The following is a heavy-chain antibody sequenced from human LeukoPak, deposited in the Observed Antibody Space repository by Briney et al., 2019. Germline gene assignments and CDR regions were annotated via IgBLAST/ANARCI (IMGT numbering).Heavy chain of an antibody. Sequence: PGGSLRLSCAASGFTFGDYAMSWVRQAPGKGLEWVGFIRSKAYGGTTEYAASVKGRFTISRDDSKSIAYLQMNSLKTEDTAVYHCTRDYGSGSPPGNWGQGTLVTVSS. V-gene: IGHV3-49*04. CDR2: IRSKAYGGTT. D-gene: IGHD3-10*01. J-gene: IGHJ4*02. CDR3: TRDYGSGSPPGN. CDR1: GFTFGDYA.